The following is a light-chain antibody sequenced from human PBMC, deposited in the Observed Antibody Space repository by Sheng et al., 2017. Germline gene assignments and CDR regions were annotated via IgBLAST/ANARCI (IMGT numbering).Light chain of an antibody. CDR2: EVT. CDR1: SSDVGSSDL. J-gene: IGLJ3*02. V-gene: IGLV2-23*02. Sequence: QSALTQPASVSGSPGQSITVSCTGTSSDVGSSDLVSWYQQHPGKAPKLIIYEVTKRPSGVSNRFSGSKSGNTASLTVSGLQAEDEADYYCCSYTSSHTWVFGGGTEVDRP. CDR3: CSYTSSHTWV.